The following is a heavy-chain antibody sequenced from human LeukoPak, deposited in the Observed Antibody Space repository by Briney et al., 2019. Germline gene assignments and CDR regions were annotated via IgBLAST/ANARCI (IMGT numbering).Heavy chain of an antibody. V-gene: IGHV4-31*03. J-gene: IGHJ3*02. Sequence: SETLSLTCTVSGGSISSGGYYWSWIRQHPGKGLEWIGYIYYSGSTYYNPSLKSRITISVDTSKNQFSLKLSSATAADTAVYYCARGRQRDDAFDIWGQGTMVTVSS. D-gene: IGHD2-2*01. CDR1: GGSISSGGYY. CDR3: ARGRQRDDAFDI. CDR2: IYYSGST.